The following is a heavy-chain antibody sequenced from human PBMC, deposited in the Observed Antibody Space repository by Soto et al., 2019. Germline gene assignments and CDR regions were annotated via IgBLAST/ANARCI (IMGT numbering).Heavy chain of an antibody. Sequence: ASVKVSCKASGYTFTSYGISWVRQTPGQGLEWMGWISAYNGNTNYAQKLQGRVTMTTDTSTSTAYMELRSLRSDDTAVYYCARVFAGYSGYDYIYYYYYMDVWGKGTTVTVSS. CDR3: ARVFAGYSGYDYIYYYYYMDV. CDR2: ISAYNGNT. J-gene: IGHJ6*03. V-gene: IGHV1-18*01. CDR1: GYTFTSYG. D-gene: IGHD5-12*01.